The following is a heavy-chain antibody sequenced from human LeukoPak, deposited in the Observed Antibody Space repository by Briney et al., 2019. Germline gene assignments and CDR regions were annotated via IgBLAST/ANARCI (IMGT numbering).Heavy chain of an antibody. J-gene: IGHJ3*02. V-gene: IGHV4-59*12. CDR2: IYHSGST. Sequence: SETLSLTCTVSGGSISSYYWSWIRQPPGKGLEWIGYIYHSGSTYYNPSLKSRVTISVDRSKNQFSLKLSSVTAADTAVYYCARSGIAAAQIWGQGTMVTVSS. CDR1: GGSISSYY. CDR3: ARSGIAAAQI. D-gene: IGHD6-13*01.